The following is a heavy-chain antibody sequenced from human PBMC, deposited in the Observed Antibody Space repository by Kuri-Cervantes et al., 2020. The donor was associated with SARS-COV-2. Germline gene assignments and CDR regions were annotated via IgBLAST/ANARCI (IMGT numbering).Heavy chain of an antibody. CDR2: INHSGST. Sequence: ESLKISCTFSGSFISSSSYYWGWIRQPPGKGLEWIGEINHSGSTNYNPSFKSRVTISVDTSKNQFSLKLSSVTAADTAVYYCARDVRRLRNYYDSSGYPDYWGQGTLVTVSS. V-gene: IGHV4-39*02. CDR1: GSFISSSSYY. CDR3: ARDVRRLRNYYDSSGYPDY. D-gene: IGHD3-22*01. J-gene: IGHJ4*02.